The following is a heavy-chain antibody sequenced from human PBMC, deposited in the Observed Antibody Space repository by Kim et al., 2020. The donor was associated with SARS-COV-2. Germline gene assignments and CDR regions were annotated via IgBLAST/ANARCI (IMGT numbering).Heavy chain of an antibody. J-gene: IGHJ4*02. Sequence: SVKVSCKASGGTFSSYAISWVRQAPGQGLEWMGGIIPIFGTANYAQKFQGRVTITADESTSTAYMELSSLRSEDTAVYYCALQRGFGELIGYYFDYWGQGTLVTVSS. CDR2: IIPIFGTA. V-gene: IGHV1-69*13. D-gene: IGHD3-10*01. CDR3: ALQRGFGELIGYYFDY. CDR1: GGTFSSYA.